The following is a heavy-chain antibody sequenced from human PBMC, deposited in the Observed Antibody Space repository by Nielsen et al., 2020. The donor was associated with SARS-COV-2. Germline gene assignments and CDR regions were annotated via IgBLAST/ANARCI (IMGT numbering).Heavy chain of an antibody. Sequence: GGSLRLSCAASGFTVGSYFMSWVRQAPGKGLEWVSVIYSGGSRYHADSVKGRFTISREDSKNTVFLQMNNLKVEDTALYYCARAPFEASDVWGQGTMVSVSS. CDR2: IYSGGSR. D-gene: IGHD3-3*02. V-gene: IGHV3-66*01. CDR3: ARAPFEASDV. CDR1: GFTVGSYF. J-gene: IGHJ3*01.